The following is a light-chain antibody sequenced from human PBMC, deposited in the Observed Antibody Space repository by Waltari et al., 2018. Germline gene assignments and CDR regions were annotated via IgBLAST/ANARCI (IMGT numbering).Light chain of an antibody. Sequence: SPLTQPRTVSGSPGQSVTISFTGPSSDVGGYTYLYWNQQHPGKAPKLMIYDVSKRPSGVPDRFSGSKSGNKASLTISGLQAEDEGDYYCCSYAGSDTWVFGGGTKLTVL. V-gene: IGLV2-11*01. CDR2: DVS. J-gene: IGLJ3*02. CDR1: SSDVGGYTY. CDR3: CSYAGSDTWV.